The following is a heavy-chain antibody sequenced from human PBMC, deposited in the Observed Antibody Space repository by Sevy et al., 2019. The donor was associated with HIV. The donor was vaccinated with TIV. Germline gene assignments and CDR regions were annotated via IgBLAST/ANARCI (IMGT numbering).Heavy chain of an antibody. J-gene: IGHJ3*02. CDR2: INPNSGVT. Sequence: ASVKVSCKTTGYIFSDYTIHWVRQAPGQGLEWMALINPNSGVTIYAHNFRGRVSVTRDTSMSTAYMELSGLKSDDTAVYYCVREDVNAPRTLLSFDIWGQGTMVTVSS. V-gene: IGHV1-2*06. D-gene: IGHD2-8*01. CDR3: VREDVNAPRTLLSFDI. CDR1: GYIFSDYT.